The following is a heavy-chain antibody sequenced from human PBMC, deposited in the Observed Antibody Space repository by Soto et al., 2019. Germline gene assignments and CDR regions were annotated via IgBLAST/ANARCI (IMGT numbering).Heavy chain of an antibody. Sequence: ASVKVSCKASGYTITSYGISWVRQAPGQGLEWMGWISAYNGNTNYAQKLQGRVTMTTDTSTSTAYMELRSLRSDDTAVYYCARDQYYDFWSGYFFFDYWGQGTLVTVSS. CDR3: ARDQYYDFWSGYFFFDY. CDR1: GYTITSYG. V-gene: IGHV1-18*01. CDR2: ISAYNGNT. J-gene: IGHJ4*02. D-gene: IGHD3-3*01.